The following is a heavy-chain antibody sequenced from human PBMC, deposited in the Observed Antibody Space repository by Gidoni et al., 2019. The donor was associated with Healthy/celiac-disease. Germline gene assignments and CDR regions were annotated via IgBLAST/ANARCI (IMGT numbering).Heavy chain of an antibody. Sequence: QVQLVQSGAEVKKPGASVKVSCKASGYTFTSYGISWVRQAPGQGLGWMGWICAYNGNTNYAQTLQGRVTMTTDTSTSTAYMELRSLRSDDTAVYYCARDVPVSIADGIRAEYFQHWGQGTLVTVSS. CDR1: GYTFTSYG. CDR3: ARDVPVSIADGIRAEYFQH. D-gene: IGHD4-17*01. CDR2: ICAYNGNT. V-gene: IGHV1-18*04. J-gene: IGHJ1*01.